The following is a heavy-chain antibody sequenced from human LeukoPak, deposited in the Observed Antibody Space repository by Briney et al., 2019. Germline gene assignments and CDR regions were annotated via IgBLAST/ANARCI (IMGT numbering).Heavy chain of an antibody. CDR3: ARDRIYYGMDV. CDR1: GGSVSSGSCY. Sequence: PSETLSLTCTVSGGSVSSGSCYWSWIRQPPGKGLKWIGYMYYSGSSNYNPSLKSRVTISVDTSKNQFSLKLTSVTAADTAVYYCARDRIYYGMDVWGQGTTVTVSS. V-gene: IGHV4-61*01. D-gene: IGHD2/OR15-2a*01. J-gene: IGHJ6*02. CDR2: MYYSGSS.